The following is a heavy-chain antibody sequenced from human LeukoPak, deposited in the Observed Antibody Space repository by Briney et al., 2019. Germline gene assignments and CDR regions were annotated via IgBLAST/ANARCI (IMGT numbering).Heavy chain of an antibody. V-gene: IGHV4-59*02. Sequence: SETLSLTCTISGGSVSDYYWSWIRQSPGEGLEWIGYIYYTGSTSYNPSLKSRVTISADTSKNEFSLKLNSVTAADTAVYYCASRKLGNDYWGQGTLVTVSS. CDR2: IYYTGST. CDR1: GGSVSDYY. D-gene: IGHD7-27*01. CDR3: ASRKLGNDY. J-gene: IGHJ4*02.